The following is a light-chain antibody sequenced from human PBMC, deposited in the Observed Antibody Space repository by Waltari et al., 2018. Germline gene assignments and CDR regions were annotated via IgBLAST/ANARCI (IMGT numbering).Light chain of an antibody. CDR1: QTITPY. CDR3: QQSYSRLGA. V-gene: IGKV1-39*01. CDR2: AAS. Sequence: DIQMTQSPSSLSASVGDRVTITCRASQTITPYLHLYQQKPGKAPKLLIYAASSLQSGVPSRFSGSGSGTDFTLTINNLQPEDFATYYFQQSYSRLGAFGQGTRLEI. J-gene: IGKJ1*01.